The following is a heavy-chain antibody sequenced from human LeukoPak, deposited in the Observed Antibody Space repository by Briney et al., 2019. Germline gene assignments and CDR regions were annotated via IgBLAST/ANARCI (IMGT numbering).Heavy chain of an antibody. D-gene: IGHD6-6*01. CDR3: TRRGVAARLYGYGMDV. Sequence: PSETLSLTCIVSGGSISSISSNNYHWGWIRQPPGKGLEWIGSIYYSGSTYYNPSLKSRVTISIDKSKNQFSLKVTSVTAADTAVYYCTRRGVAARLYGYGMDVWGQGTTVTVSS. CDR2: IYYSGST. V-gene: IGHV4-39*07. CDR1: GGSISSISSNNYH. J-gene: IGHJ6*02.